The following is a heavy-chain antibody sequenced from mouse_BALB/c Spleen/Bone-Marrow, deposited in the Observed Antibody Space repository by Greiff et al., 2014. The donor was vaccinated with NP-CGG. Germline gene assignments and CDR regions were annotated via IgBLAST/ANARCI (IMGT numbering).Heavy chain of an antibody. CDR1: GFTFSRYG. CDR2: ISFGGSYT. Sequence: VQLKESGGDLVKPGGSLKLSCAASGFTFSRYGMSWVRQTPDERLEWVANISFGGSYTYYPDSVKGRFTISRDNAKNTLYLQMSSLKSEDTAMYYCAGQYGNLGVMDYWGQGTSVTVSS. V-gene: IGHV5-6*01. J-gene: IGHJ4*01. D-gene: IGHD2-1*01. CDR3: AGQYGNLGVMDY.